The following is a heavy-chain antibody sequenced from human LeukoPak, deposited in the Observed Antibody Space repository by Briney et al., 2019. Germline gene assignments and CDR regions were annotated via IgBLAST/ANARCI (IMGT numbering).Heavy chain of an antibody. CDR3: ARGDMITFGGVYYFDY. J-gene: IGHJ4*02. D-gene: IGHD3-16*01. V-gene: IGHV4-39*07. Sequence: SETLSLTCTVSGGSISSSSYCWGWIRQPPGKGLEWIGSIYYSGSTYYNPSLKSRVTISVDTSKNQFSLKLSSVTAADTAVYYCARGDMITFGGVYYFDYWGQGTLVTVSS. CDR1: GGSISSSSYC. CDR2: IYYSGST.